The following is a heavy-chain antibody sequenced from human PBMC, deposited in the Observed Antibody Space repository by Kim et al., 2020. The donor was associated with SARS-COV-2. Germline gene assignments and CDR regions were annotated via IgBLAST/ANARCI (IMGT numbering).Heavy chain of an antibody. Sequence: SETLSLTCTVSGGSISSSSYYWGWIRQPPGKGLEWIGSIYYSGSTYYNPSLKSRVTISVDTSKNQFSLKLSSVTAADTAVYYCAREAPHHGDYDHWGQGTLVTVSS. CDR1: GGSISSSSYY. D-gene: IGHD4-17*01. CDR2: IYYSGST. CDR3: AREAPHHGDYDH. J-gene: IGHJ5*02. V-gene: IGHV4-39*07.